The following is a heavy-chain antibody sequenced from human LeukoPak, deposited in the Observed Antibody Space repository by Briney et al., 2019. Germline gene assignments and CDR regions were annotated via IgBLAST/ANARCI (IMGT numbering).Heavy chain of an antibody. CDR2: IYPGDSDT. V-gene: IGHV5-51*01. CDR1: GYSFTSYW. CDR3: ARRSYVWGGSSAQFDY. D-gene: IGHD3-16*01. Sequence: GESLKISCKGSGYSFTSYWIGWVRQMPGKGLEWMGIIYPGDSDTRYSPSFQGQVTISADKSISTAYLQWSSLKASDTAMYYCARRSYVWGGSSAQFDYWGQGTLVTVSS. J-gene: IGHJ4*02.